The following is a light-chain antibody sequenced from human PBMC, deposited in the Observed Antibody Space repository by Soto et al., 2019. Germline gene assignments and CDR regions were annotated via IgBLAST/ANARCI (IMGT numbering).Light chain of an antibody. CDR3: QSYDSSLSGVV. V-gene: IGLV1-40*01. CDR1: SCNIGAHYD. Sequence: QSVLTQPPSVSGAPGQRVTISCTGSSCNIGAHYDVHWYQQLPGTAPKLIIYANSNRPSGVPDRFSGSKSGTSASLAITGLQAEDEADYYCQSYDSSLSGVVFGGGTKVTVL. J-gene: IGLJ2*01. CDR2: ANS.